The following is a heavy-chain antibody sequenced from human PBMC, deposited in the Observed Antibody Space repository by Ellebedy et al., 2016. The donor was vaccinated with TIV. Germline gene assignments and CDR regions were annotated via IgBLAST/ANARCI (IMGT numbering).Heavy chain of an antibody. CDR1: GFTFSSYA. V-gene: IGHV3-23*01. J-gene: IGHJ3*02. CDR2: IGGSGGTT. Sequence: PGGSLRLSCAASGFTFSSYAMSWVRQAPGKGLEWVSTIGGSGGTTYYADSVKGRFTISRDNSKNTLYLQMNSLRAEDTAVYYCAESTPAGYCSGGSCSYVYDAFDIWGQGTMVTVSS. CDR3: AESTPAGYCSGGSCSYVYDAFDI. D-gene: IGHD2-15*01.